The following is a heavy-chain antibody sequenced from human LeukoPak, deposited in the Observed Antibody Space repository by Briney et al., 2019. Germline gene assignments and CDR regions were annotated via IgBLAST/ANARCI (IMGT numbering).Heavy chain of an antibody. Sequence: GRSLRLSCTASGFTFGDYAMSWFRQAPGKGLEWVGFIRSKAYGGTTEYAASVKGRFTISRDDSKSIAYLQMNSLKTEDTAVYYCTREGHDILTGYYMTIDCWGQGTLVTVSS. V-gene: IGHV3-49*03. J-gene: IGHJ4*02. CDR3: TREGHDILTGYYMTIDC. CDR2: IRSKAYGGTT. CDR1: GFTFGDYA. D-gene: IGHD3-9*01.